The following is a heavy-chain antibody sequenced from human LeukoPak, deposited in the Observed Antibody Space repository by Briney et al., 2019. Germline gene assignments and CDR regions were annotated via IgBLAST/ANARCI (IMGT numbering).Heavy chain of an antibody. CDR1: EFTFSSYS. CDR3: ARAHPAAGTIYGY. D-gene: IGHD6-13*01. Sequence: GGSLRLSCAASEFTFSSYSMNWVRQAPGKGLEWVSYITNSGNSKSYADSVKGRFTISRDNTKSSLYLQMNGLRAEDTAVYYCARAHPAAGTIYGYWGQGTLVTVSS. CDR2: ITNSGNSK. V-gene: IGHV3-48*01. J-gene: IGHJ4*02.